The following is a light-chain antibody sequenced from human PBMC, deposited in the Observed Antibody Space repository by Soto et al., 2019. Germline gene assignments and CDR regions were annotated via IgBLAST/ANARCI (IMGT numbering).Light chain of an antibody. Sequence: DIQMTQSPSTLSGSVGDRVTITCRASQTISSWLAWYQQKPGKAPKLLIYKASTLKSGVPSRFSGSGSGTEFTLTISSLQPDDFAAYHCQQLYTLPFTFGQGTRL. CDR3: QQLYTLPFT. V-gene: IGKV1-5*03. CDR1: QTISSW. J-gene: IGKJ5*01. CDR2: KAS.